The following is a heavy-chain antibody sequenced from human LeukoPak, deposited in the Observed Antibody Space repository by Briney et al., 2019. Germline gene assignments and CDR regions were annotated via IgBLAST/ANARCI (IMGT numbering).Heavy chain of an antibody. V-gene: IGHV3-30*03. D-gene: IGHD3-22*01. CDR2: ISYDGSNE. Sequence: GGSLRLSCAASGFTFSSYGMHWVRQAPGKGLEWVAVISYDGSNENYADSVKGRFTISRDNTKNTLYVQMNSLRAEDTALYYCARDLYRIVVVPHYFDYWGQGTLVTVSS. J-gene: IGHJ4*02. CDR1: GFTFSSYG. CDR3: ARDLYRIVVVPHYFDY.